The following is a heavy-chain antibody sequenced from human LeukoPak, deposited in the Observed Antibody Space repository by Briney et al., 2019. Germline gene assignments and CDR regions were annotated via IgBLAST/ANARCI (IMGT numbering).Heavy chain of an antibody. CDR3: ARGNHNPYSSSFNWFDP. Sequence: PSETLSLTCSVSGGSVSNYYWSWIRQPPGKGLEWIGYIYYSGSTNYNPSLKSRVTMSVDTSKNQFSLKLSSVTAADTAVYYCARGNHNPYSSSFNWFDPWGQGTLVTVSS. CDR2: IYYSGST. CDR1: GGSVSNYY. J-gene: IGHJ5*02. D-gene: IGHD6-6*01. V-gene: IGHV4-59*02.